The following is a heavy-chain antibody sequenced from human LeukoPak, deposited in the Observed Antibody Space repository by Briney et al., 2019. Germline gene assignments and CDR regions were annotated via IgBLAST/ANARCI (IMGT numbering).Heavy chain of an antibody. J-gene: IGHJ4*02. CDR1: GFTFSRNW. CDR3: ARDSDYSDYD. CDR2: IKQDGTEK. D-gene: IGHD4-11*01. Sequence: GGSLRLSCAGSGFTFSRNWTSWVRQAPGKGLEWVANIKQDGTEKYYLDSVKGRFIISRDNAKNSLYLQMNSLRVEDTAVYYCARDSDYSDYDWGQGTLVTVSS. V-gene: IGHV3-7*01.